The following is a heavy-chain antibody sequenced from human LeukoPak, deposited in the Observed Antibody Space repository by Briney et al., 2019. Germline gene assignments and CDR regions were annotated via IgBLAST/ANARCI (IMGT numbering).Heavy chain of an antibody. D-gene: IGHD5-18*01. CDR1: GFTFDDYA. Sequence: PGGSLRLSCAASGFTFDDYAMHWVRQAPGKGLEWVSGISWNSGSIGYADSVKGRFTISRDNAKNSLYLQMNSLRAEDTAVYYCARVLDTAFSYWGQGTLVTVSS. J-gene: IGHJ4*02. CDR3: ARVLDTAFSY. CDR2: ISWNSGSI. V-gene: IGHV3-9*01.